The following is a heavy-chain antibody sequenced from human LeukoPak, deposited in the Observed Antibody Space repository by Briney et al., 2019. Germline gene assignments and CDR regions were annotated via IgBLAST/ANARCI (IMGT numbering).Heavy chain of an antibody. V-gene: IGHV1-2*02. CDR3: ARGLGDYYDTSEYYYAVPAH. CDR2: INPNSGGT. CDR1: GYTFTGYY. Sequence: ASVKVSCKASGYTFTGYYMHWVRQAPGQGLEWMGWINPNSGGTNYAQKFQGRVTMTRDTSISTAYMELSRLRSDDTAVYYCARGLGDYYDTSEYYYAVPAHWGQGTLVTVSS. J-gene: IGHJ4*02. D-gene: IGHD3-22*01.